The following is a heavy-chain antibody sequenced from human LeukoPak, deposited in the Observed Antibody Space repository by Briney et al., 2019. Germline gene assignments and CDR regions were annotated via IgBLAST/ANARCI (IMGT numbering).Heavy chain of an antibody. D-gene: IGHD1-26*01. CDR3: ARLGSYSDH. J-gene: IGHJ4*02. Sequence: KPGGSLRLSCAASGFTFSDAWMSWVRQAPGKGLEWIGYIQSSGSTHYNPSLKSRVTTSLDTSKNQFSLKLSSVTAADTAVYYCARLGSYSDHWGQGTLVTVSS. CDR2: IQSSGST. V-gene: IGHV4-4*09. CDR1: GFTFSDAW.